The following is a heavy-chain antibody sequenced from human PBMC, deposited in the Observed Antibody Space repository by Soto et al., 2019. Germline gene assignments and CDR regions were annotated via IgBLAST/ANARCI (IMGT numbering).Heavy chain of an antibody. D-gene: IGHD3-3*01. CDR1: GYSFAAYY. Sequence: QVHLEQSGAEVKKAGASVKISCKASGYSFAAYYINCVRQVSGQGLEWMGWINPNTGVTDYAQKFQGRVTLTRDTSIKTAYLELTSLRSDDTAVYYCAKIYTWNEWQGGSDYWGQGTLLTVSS. CDR3: AKIYTWNEWQGGSDY. J-gene: IGHJ4*02. V-gene: IGHV1-2*02. CDR2: INPNTGVT.